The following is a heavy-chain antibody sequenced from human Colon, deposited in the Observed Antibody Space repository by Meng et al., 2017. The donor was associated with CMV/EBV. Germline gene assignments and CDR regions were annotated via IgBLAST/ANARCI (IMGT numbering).Heavy chain of an antibody. J-gene: IGHJ4*02. V-gene: IGHV3-23*02. CDR2: IRNSAGTT. D-gene: IGHD1-26*01. Sequence: ASGFTFNNFAMRWVREGPGKGLEWVTGIRNSAGTTYYLDSVKGRFTISRDISKNTVYLQMNSLRDEDTAIYYCVKAGASMIRTFDDWGQGTLVTVSS. CDR1: GFTFNNFA. CDR3: VKAGASMIRTFDD.